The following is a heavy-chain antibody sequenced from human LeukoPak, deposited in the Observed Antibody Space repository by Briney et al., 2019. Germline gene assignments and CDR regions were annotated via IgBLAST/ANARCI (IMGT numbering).Heavy chain of an antibody. D-gene: IGHD3-22*01. CDR1: GSSIKKDNFF. Sequence: SETLSLTCNVSGSSIKKDNFFWNWIRQPRGEGLEWIGYIFSSGSTYYNPSLKSRVTFSVDTSNNHFSLNLRSVTAADTAVYYCARSTHYYDRSAFFFPDYFDYWGQGIQVTVSS. CDR3: ARSTHYYDRSAFFFPDYFDY. J-gene: IGHJ4*02. CDR2: IFSSGST. V-gene: IGHV4-30-4*01.